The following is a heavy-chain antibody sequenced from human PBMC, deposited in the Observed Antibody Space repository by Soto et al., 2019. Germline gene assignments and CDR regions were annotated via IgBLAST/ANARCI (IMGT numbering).Heavy chain of an antibody. CDR1: GGSISSYY. Sequence: TSETLSLTCTVSGGSISSYYWSWIRQPPGKGLEWIGYIYYSGSTNYNPSLKSRVTISVDTSKNQFSLKLSSVTAADTAVYYCARVPYDILTGSFSGMDVWGQGTTVTVSS. CDR2: IYYSGST. V-gene: IGHV4-59*01. J-gene: IGHJ6*02. CDR3: ARVPYDILTGSFSGMDV. D-gene: IGHD3-9*01.